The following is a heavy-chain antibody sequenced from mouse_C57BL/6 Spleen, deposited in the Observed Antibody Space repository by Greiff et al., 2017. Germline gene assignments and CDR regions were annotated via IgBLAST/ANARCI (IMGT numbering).Heavy chain of an antibody. CDR2: INPSNGGT. Sequence: QVQLQQPGTELVKPGASVKLSCKASGYTFTSYWMHWVKQRPGQGLEWIGNINPSNGGTNYNEKFKSKATLTVDKSSSTAYMQLSSLTSEASAVYYCARSPQYYGSKYLYFDVWGTGTTVTVSS. CDR3: ARSPQYYGSKYLYFDV. D-gene: IGHD1-1*01. V-gene: IGHV1-53*01. CDR1: GYTFTSYW. J-gene: IGHJ1*03.